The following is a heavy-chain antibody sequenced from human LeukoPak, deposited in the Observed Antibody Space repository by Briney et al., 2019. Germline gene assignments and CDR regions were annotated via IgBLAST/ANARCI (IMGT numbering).Heavy chain of an antibody. D-gene: IGHD3-22*01. Sequence: GGSLRLSCAASGLTFSSYAMSWVRQAPGKGLEWVSAISGSGGSTYYADSVKGRFTISRDNSKNTLYLQMNSLRAEDTAVYYCAKDLYYYDSSGYYHYWGQGTLVTVSS. CDR3: AKDLYYYDSSGYYHY. V-gene: IGHV3-23*01. CDR1: GLTFSSYA. CDR2: ISGSGGST. J-gene: IGHJ4*02.